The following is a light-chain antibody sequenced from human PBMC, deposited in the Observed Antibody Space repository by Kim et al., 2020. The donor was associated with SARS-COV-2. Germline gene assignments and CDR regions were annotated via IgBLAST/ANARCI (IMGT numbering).Light chain of an antibody. V-gene: IGKV3-15*01. CDR3: QQYNNWPPNT. Sequence: SPGDRAPLSCRASQSVSTNLAWYQQMAGQDPRLLIYGVSTRATDIPARFSGSGYGTDFTLTISSLQSEDFAVYYCQQYNNWPPNTFGQGTKLEI. J-gene: IGKJ2*01. CDR1: QSVSTN. CDR2: GVS.